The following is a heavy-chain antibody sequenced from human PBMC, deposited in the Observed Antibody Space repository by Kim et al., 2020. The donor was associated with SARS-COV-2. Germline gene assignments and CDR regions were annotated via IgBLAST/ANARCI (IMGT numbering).Heavy chain of an antibody. J-gene: IGHJ6*03. Sequence: DSGKGRFTISRDNSKNTFYLQMNSLRVEDTAMYYCARSFDHLGFYYYMDVWGKGTTVTVSS. V-gene: IGHV3-30*01. CDR3: ARSFDHLGFYYYMDV. D-gene: IGHD7-27*01.